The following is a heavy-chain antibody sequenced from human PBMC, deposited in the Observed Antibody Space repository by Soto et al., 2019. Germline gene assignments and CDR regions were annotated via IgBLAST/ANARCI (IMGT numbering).Heavy chain of an antibody. J-gene: IGHJ4*02. CDR1: SGSISSSNW. D-gene: IGHD4-17*01. Sequence: QVQLQESGPGLVKPSGTLSLTCAVSSGSISSSNWWSWVRQPPGKGLEWIGEIYHSGSTNYNPSLKNRVTISVDTSKNQCSLKLSSVTAADTAVYYCARFGYGDYSRRPGWGQGTLFTVSS. CDR3: ARFGYGDYSRRPG. V-gene: IGHV4-4*02. CDR2: IYHSGST.